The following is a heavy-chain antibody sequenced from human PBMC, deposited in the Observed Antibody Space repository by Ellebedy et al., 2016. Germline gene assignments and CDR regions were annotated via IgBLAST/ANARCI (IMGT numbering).Heavy chain of an antibody. D-gene: IGHD6-19*01. CDR3: AKWNGGWYAFEV. CDR1: GGSIRSYF. Sequence: SETLSLTCTVSGGSIRSYFWSWIRQSPGKRLEWIGYIYYSGSTNYNPSLKNRVTMSVDMSKNQFSLNLRSVTAADTAVYYCAKWNGGWYAFEVWGQGTMVTVSS. J-gene: IGHJ3*01. CDR2: IYYSGST. V-gene: IGHV4-59*01.